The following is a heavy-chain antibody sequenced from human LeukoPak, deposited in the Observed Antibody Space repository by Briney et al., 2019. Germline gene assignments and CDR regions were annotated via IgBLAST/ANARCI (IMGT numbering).Heavy chain of an antibody. CDR3: ARGGLGYYDVNWFDP. V-gene: IGHV3-33*01. D-gene: IGHD3-3*01. J-gene: IGHJ5*02. CDR2: IWYDGRNK. CDR1: GFNFSTYG. Sequence: GGSLRLSCAASGFNFSTYGMHWVRKAPGKGLEWVAVIWYDGRNKYYADSVKGRFSVSRDNSNNTLDLQMNSLRDEDTAVYYCARGGLGYYDVNWFDPWGQGTLVVVSS.